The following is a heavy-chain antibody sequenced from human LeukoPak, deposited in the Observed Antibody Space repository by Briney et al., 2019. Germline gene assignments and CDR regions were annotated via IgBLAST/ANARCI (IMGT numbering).Heavy chain of an antibody. V-gene: IGHV3-53*05. CDR3: AKDLITVVAYYFDY. CDR1: GFSVSSNY. J-gene: IGHJ4*02. D-gene: IGHD4-23*01. CDR2: FYSGGST. Sequence: GGSLRLSCAASGFSVSSNYMSWVRQAPGRGLEWVSVFYSGGSTYYADSVKGRFTISRDNSKNTVYLQMSSLRAEDTAVYYCAKDLITVVAYYFDYWGQGTLVTVSS.